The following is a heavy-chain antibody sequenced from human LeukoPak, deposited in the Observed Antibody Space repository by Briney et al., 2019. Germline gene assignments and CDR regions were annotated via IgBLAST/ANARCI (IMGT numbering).Heavy chain of an antibody. Sequence: GASVKVSCKASGYSFTAYYIHWVRQAPGHGLEWMGCINPNSGGTNYAQKFQGRVTITADKSTSTAYMELSSLRSEDTAVYYCARAPCWGSSTSCLVYWGQGTLVTVSS. D-gene: IGHD2-2*01. J-gene: IGHJ4*02. CDR1: GYSFTAYY. CDR2: INPNSGGT. CDR3: ARAPCWGSSTSCLVY. V-gene: IGHV1-2*02.